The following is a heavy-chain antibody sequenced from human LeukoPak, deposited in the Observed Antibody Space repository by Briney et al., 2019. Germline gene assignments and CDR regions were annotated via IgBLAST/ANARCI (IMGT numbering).Heavy chain of an antibody. Sequence: GGSLRPSCAASGFTFSSYWMSWVRQAPGKGLEWVANIKQDGSEKYYVDSVKGRFTISRDNAKNSLYLQMNSLRAEDTAVYYCARGVRGYSYANYYYYYYMDVWGKGTTVTVSS. J-gene: IGHJ6*03. CDR3: ARGVRGYSYANYYYYYYMDV. V-gene: IGHV3-7*01. CDR1: GFTFSSYW. D-gene: IGHD5-18*01. CDR2: IKQDGSEK.